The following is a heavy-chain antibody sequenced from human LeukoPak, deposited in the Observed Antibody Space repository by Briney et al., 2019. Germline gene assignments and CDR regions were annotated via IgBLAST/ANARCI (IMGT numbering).Heavy chain of an antibody. CDR2: INYTGST. CDR1: GGSISSTSNY. J-gene: IGHJ3*02. CDR3: ARDPIRGKDAFDI. D-gene: IGHD3-10*01. Sequence: SGTLSLTCTVSGGSISSTSNYWAWLRQAPGRGAEGVGIINYTGSTYYNPSLGSRVTMSVDTSKSQFSLKLDSVAAADTAFYFCARDPIRGKDAFDIWGQGTQVTVSS. V-gene: IGHV4-39*07.